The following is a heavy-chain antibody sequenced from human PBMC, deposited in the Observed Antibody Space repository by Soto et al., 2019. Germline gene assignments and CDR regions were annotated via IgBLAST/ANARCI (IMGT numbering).Heavy chain of an antibody. CDR2: IYYSGST. V-gene: IGHV4-30-4*01. CDR3: ARDDAGILTGYNYYYYGMDV. J-gene: IGHJ6*02. D-gene: IGHD3-9*01. CDR1: GGSISSGDYY. Sequence: PSETLSLTCTVSGGSISSGDYYWSWIRQPPGKGLEWIGYIYYSGSTYYNPPLKSRVTISVDTSKNQFSLKLSSVTAADTAVYYCARDDAGILTGYNYYYYGMDVWGQGTTVTVSS.